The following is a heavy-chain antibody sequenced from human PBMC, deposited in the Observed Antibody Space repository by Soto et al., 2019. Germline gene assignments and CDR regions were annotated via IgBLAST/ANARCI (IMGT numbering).Heavy chain of an antibody. CDR2: IYSNDDK. J-gene: IGHJ3*02. V-gene: IGHV2-5*01. Sequence: SGPTLVNPKQTLTLTCAVSGFSLSSSGVGVEWGRQPPGKALEWLALIYSNDDKRYSPSVKSRLTITKDTSKNRGVLTMTNMDPVDTGIYYCGHRRVAGRNSIWGQGTMVTVSS. CDR3: GHRRVAGRNSI. CDR1: GFSLSSSGVG. D-gene: IGHD2-15*01.